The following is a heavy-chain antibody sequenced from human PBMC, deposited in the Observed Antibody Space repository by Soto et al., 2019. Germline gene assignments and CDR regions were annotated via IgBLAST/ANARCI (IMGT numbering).Heavy chain of an antibody. Sequence: PGGSLRLSCAASGFTFSSYTMNWVRQAPGKGLEWVSYISSSSSTIYYADSVNGRFTISRDNAENSPYLQMNSLRAEDTAVYYCARGRRSGRAAFAPWGQGTMVTVSS. CDR3: ARGRRSGRAAFAP. J-gene: IGHJ3*01. D-gene: IGHD1-26*01. CDR1: GFTFSSYT. V-gene: IGHV3-48*01. CDR2: ISSSSSTI.